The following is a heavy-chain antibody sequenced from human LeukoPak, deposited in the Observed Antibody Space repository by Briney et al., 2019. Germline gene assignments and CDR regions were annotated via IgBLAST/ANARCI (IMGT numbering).Heavy chain of an antibody. CDR2: IGPGGHMT. CDR3: ARDDGWLRFGY. D-gene: IGHD5-12*01. CDR1: GFTFNIYG. Sequence: GGTLRLSCAASGFTFNIYGMNWVRQAPGKGLEWVSGIGPGGHMTYYAESVKGRFTISRDDSKNTLSLQMSSLRAEDTAVYYCARDDGWLRFGYWGQGTLVTVSS. J-gene: IGHJ4*02. V-gene: IGHV3-23*01.